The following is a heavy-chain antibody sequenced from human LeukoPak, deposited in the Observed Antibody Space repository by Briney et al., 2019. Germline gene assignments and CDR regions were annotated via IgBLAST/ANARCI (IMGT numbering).Heavy chain of an antibody. V-gene: IGHV4-31*02. CDR2: IYYSGST. D-gene: IGHD3-10*01. Sequence: LRLSCAASGFTLRDYYMSWIRQAPGKGLEWIGYIYYSGSTYSNPSLKSRLTMSVDISKNQFSLKLSSVTAADTAVYYCARGVKGLRGAFDIWGQGTMVTVSS. CDR1: GFTLRDYY. J-gene: IGHJ3*02. CDR3: ARGVKGLRGAFDI.